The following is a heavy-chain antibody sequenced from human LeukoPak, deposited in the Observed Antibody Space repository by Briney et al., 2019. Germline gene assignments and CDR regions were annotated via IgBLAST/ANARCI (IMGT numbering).Heavy chain of an antibody. Sequence: GGSLRLSCAASGFTFSSYEMNWVRQAPGKGLEWVSYISSSGSTIYYADSVKGRFTISRDNAKNSLYLQMNSLRAEDTAVYYCAKRSDYSGDENYFDYWGQGTPVTVSS. D-gene: IGHD4-23*01. CDR3: AKRSDYSGDENYFDY. CDR2: ISSSGSTI. V-gene: IGHV3-48*03. J-gene: IGHJ4*02. CDR1: GFTFSSYE.